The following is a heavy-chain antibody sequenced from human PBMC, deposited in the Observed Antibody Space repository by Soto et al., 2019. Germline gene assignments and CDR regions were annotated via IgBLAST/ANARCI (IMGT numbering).Heavy chain of an antibody. Sequence: PGGSLRLSCAASGFTFSSYAMHWVRQAPGKGLEWVAVISYDGSNKYYADSVKGRFTISRDNSRNTLYLQMNSLRAEDTAVYYCARVVEDTPNYYYYYGMDVWGQGTTVTVSS. J-gene: IGHJ6*02. CDR2: ISYDGSNK. CDR1: GFTFSSYA. D-gene: IGHD5-18*01. V-gene: IGHV3-30-3*01. CDR3: ARVVEDTPNYYYYYGMDV.